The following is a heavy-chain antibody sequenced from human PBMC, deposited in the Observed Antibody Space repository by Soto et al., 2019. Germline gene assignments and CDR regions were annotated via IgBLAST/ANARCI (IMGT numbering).Heavy chain of an antibody. CDR2: IKQDGSEK. D-gene: IGHD6-6*01. CDR3: ARDASSSDYDAFDI. CDR1: GFTFSSYW. J-gene: IGHJ3*02. V-gene: IGHV3-7*01. Sequence: PWGSLRISWAASGFTFSSYWVTWVLPPPGKGLEWVANIKQDGSEKYYVDSVKGRFTISRDNAKNSLYLQMNSLRAEDTAVYYCARDASSSDYDAFDIWGQGTMVTVSS.